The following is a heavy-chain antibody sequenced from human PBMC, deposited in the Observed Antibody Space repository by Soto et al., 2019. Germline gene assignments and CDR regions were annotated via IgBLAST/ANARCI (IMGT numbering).Heavy chain of an antibody. V-gene: IGHV3-7*03. CDR3: ATDDSLAY. D-gene: IGHD5-18*01. J-gene: IGHJ4*02. CDR2: IGQDGGEK. CDR1: GFIFRTSR. Sequence: EVQLVESGGVLVQPGGSLRLSCAASGFIFRTSRMSWVRQAPGKGLEWVASIGQDGGEKHYVDSVKGRFTISRDNAKTSLDLQMNSLGVEDTAIYYCATDDSLAYWGQGTLVTVSS.